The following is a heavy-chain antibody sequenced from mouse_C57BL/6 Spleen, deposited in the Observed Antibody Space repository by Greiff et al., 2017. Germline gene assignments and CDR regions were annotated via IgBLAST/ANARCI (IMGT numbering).Heavy chain of an antibody. D-gene: IGHD2-3*01. CDR2: IHPNSGST. J-gene: IGHJ2*01. V-gene: IGHV1-64*01. CDR3: ARENDGHY. Sequence: VKLQESGAELVKPGASVKLSCKASGYTFTSYWMHWVKQRPGQGLEWIGMIHPNSGSTNYNEKFKSKATLTVDKSSSTAYMQLSSLTSEDSAVYYCARENDGHYWGQGTTLTVSS. CDR1: GYTFTSYW.